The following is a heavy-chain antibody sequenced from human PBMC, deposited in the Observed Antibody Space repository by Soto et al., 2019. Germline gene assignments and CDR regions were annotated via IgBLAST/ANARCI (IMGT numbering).Heavy chain of an antibody. D-gene: IGHD2-21*01. J-gene: IGHJ5*02. Sequence: SETLSLTCSVSGAALNSGNYYWSWIRQVPGKGLEWIGHIYVTGAVDYNPSLRDRITISQDTSERQFSLNLRLVTAADTAVYYCARLRIATNNYKWFDPWGQGTLATVSS. V-gene: IGHV4-31*03. CDR3: ARLRIATNNYKWFDP. CDR1: GAALNSGNYY. CDR2: IYVTGAV.